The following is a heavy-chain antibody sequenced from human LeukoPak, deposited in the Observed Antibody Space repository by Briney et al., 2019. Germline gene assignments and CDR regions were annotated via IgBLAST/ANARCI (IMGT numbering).Heavy chain of an antibody. V-gene: IGHV1-24*01. Sequence: ASVKVSCKVSGYTLTELSMHWVRQALGKGLEWMGSFDREDGETVYAQKFQGRVTMTEDTVTDTAYMEVSSLRSEDTAVYYCATPRGGYYGAWGQGTLVTVSS. D-gene: IGHD3-22*01. CDR1: GYTLTELS. CDR3: ATPRGGYYGA. J-gene: IGHJ4*02. CDR2: FDREDGET.